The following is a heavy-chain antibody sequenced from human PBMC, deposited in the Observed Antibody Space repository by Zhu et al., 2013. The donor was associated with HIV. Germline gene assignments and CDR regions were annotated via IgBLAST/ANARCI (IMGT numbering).Heavy chain of an antibody. J-gene: IGHJ6*02. CDR1: GYTFTNYG. CDR3: ARGADIVVVVAGTRLNYYYGMDV. D-gene: IGHD2-15*01. V-gene: IGHV1-18*01. CDR2: ISAYNGNT. Sequence: QVQLVQSGAEVKKPGASVKVSCKAFGYTFTNYGISWVRQAPGQGLEWMGWISAYNGNTNYAQKVQGRVTMTTDTSTSTAYMELRNLRSDDSAVYYCARGADIVVVVAGTRLNYYYGMDVWGQGTTITVSS.